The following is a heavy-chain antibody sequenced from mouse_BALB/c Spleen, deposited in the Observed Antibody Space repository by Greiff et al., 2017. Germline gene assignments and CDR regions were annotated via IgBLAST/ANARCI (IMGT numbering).Heavy chain of an antibody. CDR2: ISSGGGST. V-gene: IGHV5-12-1*01. CDR3: ARGGYFDY. Sequence: DVKLVESGGGLVKPGGSLKLSCAASGFAFSSYDMSWVRQTPEKRLEWVAYISSGGGSTYYPDTVKGRFTISRDNAKNTLYLQMSSLKSEDTAMYYCARGGYFDYWGQGTTLTVSS. CDR1: GFAFSSYD. J-gene: IGHJ2*01.